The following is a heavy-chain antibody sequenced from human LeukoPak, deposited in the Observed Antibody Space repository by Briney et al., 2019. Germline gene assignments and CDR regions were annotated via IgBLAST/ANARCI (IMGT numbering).Heavy chain of an antibody. Sequence: PSETLSLTCTVSGYSISSGTYYWTWIRQPAGKGLEWIGRISTSGSTNYNPSLKSRVTISLDTSKNQFSLKLSSVAAADTAVYYCARARHGYIYGYRPNELGHFFDYWGQGTLVTVSS. D-gene: IGHD5-18*01. CDR1: GYSISSGTYY. J-gene: IGHJ4*02. CDR2: ISTSGST. V-gene: IGHV4-61*02. CDR3: ARARHGYIYGYRPNELGHFFDY.